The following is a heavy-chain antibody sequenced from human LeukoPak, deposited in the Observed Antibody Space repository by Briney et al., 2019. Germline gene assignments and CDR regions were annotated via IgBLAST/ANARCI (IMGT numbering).Heavy chain of an antibody. CDR1: GFTFDDYA. CDR2: ISWNSGSI. Sequence: GGSLRLSCAASGFTFDDYAMHWVRQAPGKGLEWVSGISWNSGSIGYADSVKGRFTISRDNAKNSLYLQMNSLRAEDTALYYCAKDMGYGSGTPSHWGQGTLVTVSS. CDR3: AKDMGYGSGTPSH. V-gene: IGHV3-9*01. J-gene: IGHJ4*02. D-gene: IGHD3-10*01.